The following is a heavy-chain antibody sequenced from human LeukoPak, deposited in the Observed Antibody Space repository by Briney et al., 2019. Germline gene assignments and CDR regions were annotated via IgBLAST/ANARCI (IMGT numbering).Heavy chain of an antibody. CDR3: VRGDNGDY. D-gene: IGHD1-14*01. CDR2: IGKTSRDM. J-gene: IGHJ4*02. CDR1: GFSFSPST. V-gene: IGHV3-21*01. Sequence: GGSLRLSCAASGFSFSPSTMNWVRQAPGKGLEWISSIGKTSRDMYYADSVRGRFTISRDNAKNSLFLLMNSLRVEDTSVYYCVRGDNGDYWGQGTLVTVSS.